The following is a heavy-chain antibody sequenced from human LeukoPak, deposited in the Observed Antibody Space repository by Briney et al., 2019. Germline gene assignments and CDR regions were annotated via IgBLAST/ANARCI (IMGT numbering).Heavy chain of an antibody. CDR3: ARHSEQQLASNNCFDY. CDR1: GGSLRIISYS. V-gene: IGHV4-61*05. CDR2: IYYSGSA. D-gene: IGHD6-13*01. J-gene: IGHJ4*02. Sequence: KSSETLSLTCTVSGGSLRIISYSWGWIRQPPGKGLEWIGYIYYSGSANYNPSLKSGVTISVDTSKNQFSLKLSSVTAADTAVYYCARHSEQQLASNNCFDYWGQGTLVTVSS.